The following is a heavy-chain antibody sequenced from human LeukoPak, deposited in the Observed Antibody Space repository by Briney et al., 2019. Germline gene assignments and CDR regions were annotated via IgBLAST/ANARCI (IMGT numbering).Heavy chain of an antibody. J-gene: IGHJ4*02. CDR2: IHASGNR. Sequence: GGCLRLSCAVSGFSVNNKYISWFRQAPGRGLECVSAIHASGNRHYSDSVGGRFIISRDIYKNTIYLQMNTLRAEDTAIYDCARDVAFKAFVCLVQGTIVTVYS. CDR3: ARDVAFKAFVC. V-gene: IGHV3-53*01. CDR1: GFSVNNKY. D-gene: IGHD5-12*01.